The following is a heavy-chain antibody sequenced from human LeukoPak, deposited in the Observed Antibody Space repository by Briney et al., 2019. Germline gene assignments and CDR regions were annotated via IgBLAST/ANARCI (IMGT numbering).Heavy chain of an antibody. Sequence: GGSLRLSCAASGFTVSLYYMTWVRQAPGKGLEWVSVIYSGGPTYYADSVKGRFTISRDNSKNTLYLQMNSLRAEDTTVYYCAKDPSEWEPIDYWGQGTLVTVSS. CDR2: IYSGGPT. D-gene: IGHD1-26*01. CDR1: GFTVSLYY. CDR3: AKDPSEWEPIDY. J-gene: IGHJ4*02. V-gene: IGHV3-53*01.